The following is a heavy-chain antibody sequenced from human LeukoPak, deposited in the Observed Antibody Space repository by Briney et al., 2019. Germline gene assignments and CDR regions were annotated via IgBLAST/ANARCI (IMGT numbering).Heavy chain of an antibody. Sequence: KASETLSLTCTVSGGSISSGSYYWSWIRQPAGKGLEWIGRIYTSGSTNYNPSLKSRVTISVDTSKNQFSLKLSSVTVADTAVYYCARDLILRSSTSLDAFDIWGQGTMVTVSS. V-gene: IGHV4-61*02. CDR3: ARDLILRSSTSLDAFDI. CDR2: IYTSGST. D-gene: IGHD2-2*01. J-gene: IGHJ3*02. CDR1: GGSISSGSYY.